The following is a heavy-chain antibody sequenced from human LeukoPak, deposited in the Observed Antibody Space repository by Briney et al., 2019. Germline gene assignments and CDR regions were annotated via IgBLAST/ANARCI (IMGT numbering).Heavy chain of an antibody. CDR3: ARDPTVEMAFDI. CDR1: GYTFTGYY. CDR2: INPNSGGT. V-gene: IGHV1-2*02. D-gene: IGHD5-24*01. Sequence: ASVKVSCKASGYTFTGYYMHWVRQAPGQGLEWMGWINPNSGGTNYAQKFQGRVTMTRGTSISTAYMELSRLRSDDTAVYYCARDPTVEMAFDIWGQGTMVTVSS. J-gene: IGHJ3*02.